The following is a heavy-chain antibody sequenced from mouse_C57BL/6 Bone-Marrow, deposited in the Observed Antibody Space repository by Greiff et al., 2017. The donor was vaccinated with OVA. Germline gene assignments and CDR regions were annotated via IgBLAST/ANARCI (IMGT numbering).Heavy chain of an antibody. CDR3: ARDAQATDYYAMDY. CDR2: ISNGGGST. CDR1: GFTFSDYY. D-gene: IGHD3-2*02. Sequence: EVMLVESGGGLVQPGGSLKLSCAASGFTFSDYYMYWVRQTPEKRLEWVAYISNGGGSTYYPDTVKGRFTISRDNAKNTLYLQMSRLKSEDTAMYYCARDAQATDYYAMDYWGQGTSVTVSS. J-gene: IGHJ4*01. V-gene: IGHV5-12*01.